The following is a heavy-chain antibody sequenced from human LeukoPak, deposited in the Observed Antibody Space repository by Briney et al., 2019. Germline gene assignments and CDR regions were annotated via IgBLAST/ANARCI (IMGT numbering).Heavy chain of an antibody. CDR2: IYGGGST. V-gene: IGHV3-53*01. Sequence: GGSLRLSCAVSGFTVSSNCRSWVPQAPGKGLEWVSVIYGGGSTYYADSVKGRFTISRDNSKNTLYLEMNSLRAEDTAVYYCARDRRGDSSGYLYYFDYWGQGTLVTVSS. CDR1: GFTVSSNC. J-gene: IGHJ4*02. D-gene: IGHD3-22*01. CDR3: ARDRRGDSSGYLYYFDY.